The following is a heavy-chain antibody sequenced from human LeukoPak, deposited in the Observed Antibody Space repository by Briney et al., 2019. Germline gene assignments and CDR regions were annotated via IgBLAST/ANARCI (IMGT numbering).Heavy chain of an antibody. J-gene: IGHJ4*02. Sequence: GGSLRLSCAASGFTFSSYSMKWVRQARGKGLEWGAYISSSSSTIYYADSVKGRFTISRDNAKNSLYLQMNSLSDEDTAVYYCARDLAEELYFDYWGQGTLVTVSS. V-gene: IGHV3-48*02. CDR1: GFTFSSYS. D-gene: IGHD1-26*01. CDR2: ISSSSSTI. CDR3: ARDLAEELYFDY.